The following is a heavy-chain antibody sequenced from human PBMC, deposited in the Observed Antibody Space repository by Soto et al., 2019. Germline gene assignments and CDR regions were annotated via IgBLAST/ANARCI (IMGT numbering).Heavy chain of an antibody. D-gene: IGHD6-6*01. J-gene: IGHJ6*02. CDR2: IYSGGST. CDR1: GFSVSSSD. V-gene: IGHV3-53*01. Sequence: GSLRLSCAASGFSVSSSDMSWVRQVPGEGLEWVSVIYSGGSTHDADYVKGRFSVSRDTSKNTVDLQMNSLRVDDTAVYYCGTSSRKDYHFAMDVWGQGTAVTVSS. CDR3: GTSSRKDYHFAMDV.